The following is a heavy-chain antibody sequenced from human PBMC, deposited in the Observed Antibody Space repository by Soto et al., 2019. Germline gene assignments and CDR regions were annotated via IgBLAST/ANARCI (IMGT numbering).Heavy chain of an antibody. J-gene: IGHJ6*02. V-gene: IGHV3-30*18. CDR1: GFTFSSYG. CDR3: AKVLAVAASYGMDV. Sequence: SGGSLRLSCAASGFTFSSYGMHWVRQAPGKGLEWVAVISYDGSNKYYADSVKGRFTISRDNSKNTLYLQMNSLRAEDTAVYYCAKVLAVAASYGMDVWGQGTTVTVSS. D-gene: IGHD6-19*01. CDR2: ISYDGSNK.